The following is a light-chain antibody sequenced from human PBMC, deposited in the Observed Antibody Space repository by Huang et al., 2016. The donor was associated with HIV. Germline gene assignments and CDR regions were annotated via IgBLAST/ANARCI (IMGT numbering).Light chain of an antibody. CDR2: GAS. J-gene: IGKJ1*01. V-gene: IGKV1-39*01. CDR3: QQNYGSPFT. CDR1: QSISNY. Sequence: DIQMTQSPSSLSASVGDRFNITCRAGQSISNYLSWYQQRPGKAPKLLVYGASRLQSGVPSRFSGSGSGTDFTLTISSLQPEDFATYYCQQNYGSPFTFGQGTKVEIK.